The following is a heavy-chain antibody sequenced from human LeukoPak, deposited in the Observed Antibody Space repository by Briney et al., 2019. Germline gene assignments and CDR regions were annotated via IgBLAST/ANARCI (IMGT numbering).Heavy chain of an antibody. CDR3: ARESGYYDSIWFDP. CDR2: IRFDGSNT. Sequence: GGSLRLSCAASGFIFSCYGMHWVRQAPGKGLEWVTFIRFDGSNTYYSDSVKGRFTISRDNAKNSLYLQMNSLRAEDTAVYYCARESGYYDSIWFDPWGQGTLVTVSS. D-gene: IGHD3-22*01. CDR1: GFIFSCYG. J-gene: IGHJ5*02. V-gene: IGHV3-30*02.